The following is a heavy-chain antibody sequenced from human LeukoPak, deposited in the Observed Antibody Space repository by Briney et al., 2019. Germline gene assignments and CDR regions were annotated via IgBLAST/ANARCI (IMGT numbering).Heavy chain of an antibody. J-gene: IGHJ6*02. CDR2: ISYDGSNK. Sequence: GGSLGLSCAASGFTFSSYAMHWVRQAPGKGLEWVAVISYDGSNKYYADSVKGRFIISRDNSKSTLFLQMNGLRAEDTAVYYCARDKVGYTYGYVRAHYGMDVWGQGTTVIVSS. CDR3: ARDKVGYTYGYVRAHYGMDV. V-gene: IGHV3-30*14. D-gene: IGHD5-18*01. CDR1: GFTFSSYA.